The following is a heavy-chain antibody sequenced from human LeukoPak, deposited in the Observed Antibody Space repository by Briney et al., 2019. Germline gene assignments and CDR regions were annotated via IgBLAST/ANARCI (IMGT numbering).Heavy chain of an antibody. J-gene: IGHJ4*02. D-gene: IGHD6-19*01. Sequence: PSETLSLTCIVPGGHISSRNYYWGWIRQPPGKGLEWIGSIYYSGSNYYNPSLKSRVTISVDTSKNQFSLKLSSVTAADTAVYYCARLDGIAVAGYFDYWGPGTLVTLSS. V-gene: IGHV4-39*01. CDR2: IYYSGSN. CDR1: GGHISSRNYY. CDR3: ARLDGIAVAGYFDY.